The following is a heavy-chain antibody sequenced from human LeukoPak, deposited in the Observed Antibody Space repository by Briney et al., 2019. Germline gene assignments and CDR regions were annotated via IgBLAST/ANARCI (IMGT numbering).Heavy chain of an antibody. J-gene: IGHJ3*02. CDR3: AKDRLGVIISGAFDI. V-gene: IGHV3-23*01. CDR2: ISGSGSRS. Sequence: PGGPLRLSCAASGFAFSAYGMSWARQAPGKGLEWVSIISGSGSRSYYADSVKGRFTIARDNSKNTLYLQMNSLRAEDTAVYYCAKDRLGVIISGAFDIWGQGTMVTVSS. D-gene: IGHD3-3*01. CDR1: GFAFSAYG.